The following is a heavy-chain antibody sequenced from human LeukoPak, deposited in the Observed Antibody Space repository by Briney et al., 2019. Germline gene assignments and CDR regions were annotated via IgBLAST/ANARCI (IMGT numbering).Heavy chain of an antibody. CDR2: INWNGGST. CDR3: AKDHLRYCSGGSCYAVDY. Sequence: GGSLRLSCAASGFTFDDYGMSWVRHAPGKGLEWVSGINWNGGSTGYADSVKGRFTISRDNAKNSLYLQMNSLRAEDTALYYCAKDHLRYCSGGSCYAVDYWGQGTLVTVSS. J-gene: IGHJ4*02. V-gene: IGHV3-20*04. CDR1: GFTFDDYG. D-gene: IGHD2-15*01.